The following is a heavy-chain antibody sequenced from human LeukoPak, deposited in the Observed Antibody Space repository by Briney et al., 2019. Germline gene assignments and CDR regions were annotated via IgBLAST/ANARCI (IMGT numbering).Heavy chain of an antibody. CDR1: GGPISSGGYY. V-gene: IGHV4-31*03. CDR3: ATDSGYGSADY. CDR2: ISHGGST. J-gene: IGHJ4*02. D-gene: IGHD3-10*01. Sequence: PSETLSLTCTVSGGPISSGGYYWSWIRQHPGKGLEWIGYISHGGSTYYNPSLKSRLTISVDTSKNQFSLKVSSATAADTAVYFCATDSGYGSADYWGQGTLVTVSS.